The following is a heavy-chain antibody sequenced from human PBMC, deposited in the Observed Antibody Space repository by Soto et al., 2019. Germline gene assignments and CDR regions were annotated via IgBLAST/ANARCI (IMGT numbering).Heavy chain of an antibody. CDR2: VYSGDST. Sequence: GGSLRLSCAASGFTVSSNYMSWVRQAPGKGLEWVSVVYSGDSTYYADAVKGRFTISTDNSKNTLYLQMNRVRAEDTAVYYCARETEGFDYWGQGTLVTVSS. CDR1: GFTVSSNY. J-gene: IGHJ4*02. V-gene: IGHV3-53*01. CDR3: ARETEGFDY.